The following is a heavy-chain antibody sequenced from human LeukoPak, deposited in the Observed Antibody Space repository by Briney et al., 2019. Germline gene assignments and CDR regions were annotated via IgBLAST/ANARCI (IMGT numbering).Heavy chain of an antibody. CDR1: GGSISSSSYY. D-gene: IGHD5-18*01. CDR2: IYYSGST. CDR3: ARLDTYSYGYDY. V-gene: IGHV4-39*01. J-gene: IGHJ4*02. Sequence: SETLFLTCTVSGGSISSSSYYWGWIRQPPGKGLKWIGSIYYSGSTYYNSSLKSRVTISVDTSKNQFSLKLSSVTAADTAVYYCARLDTYSYGYDYWGQGTLVTVSS.